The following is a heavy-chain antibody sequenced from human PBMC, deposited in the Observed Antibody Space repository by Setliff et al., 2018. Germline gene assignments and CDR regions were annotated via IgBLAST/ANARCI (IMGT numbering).Heavy chain of an antibody. CDR1: GSTFSSYA. Sequence: GGSLRLSCAASGSTFSSYAMYWVRQAPGMGLEFVSALSSDGSRAYYADSVKDRFFISRDNSKNTLFLQMGSLRGEDKAVYYCARVFFGVNDGLYHYFNMDIWGKGTTVTVSS. J-gene: IGHJ6*03. CDR3: ARVFFGVNDGLYHYFNMDI. V-gene: IGHV3-64*02. D-gene: IGHD3-10*01. CDR2: LSSDGSRA.